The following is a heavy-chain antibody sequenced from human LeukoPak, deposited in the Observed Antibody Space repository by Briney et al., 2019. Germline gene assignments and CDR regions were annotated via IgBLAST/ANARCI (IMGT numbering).Heavy chain of an antibody. J-gene: IGHJ5*02. CDR2: IYHSGST. CDR1: GGSISSSNW. V-gene: IGHV4-4*02. Sequence: SETLSLTCAVSGGSISSSNWWSWVRQPPGQGLEWIGEIYHSGSTNYNPSLKSRVTISVDKSKNQFSLKLNSVTAADTAVYYCARDRGWLQGGFNWFDPWGQGTLVTVSS. CDR3: ARDRGWLQGGFNWFDP. D-gene: IGHD5-24*01.